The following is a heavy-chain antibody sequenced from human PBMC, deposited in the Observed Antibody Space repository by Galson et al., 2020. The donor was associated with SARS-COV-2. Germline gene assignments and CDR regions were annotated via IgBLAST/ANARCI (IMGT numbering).Heavy chain of an antibody. CDR3: ARGRRGILRHIVVVTNPGAFDI. Sequence: SETLSLTCTVSGGSIRSGSYYWSWIRPPAGKGLDWIGRIYTSGSTNSNPSLKSRVTISVDTSKNQFSLKLSSVTAADTAVYYCARGRRGILRHIVVVTNPGAFDIWGQGTMVTVSS. J-gene: IGHJ3*02. CDR2: IYTSGST. D-gene: IGHD2-21*02. CDR1: GGSIRSGSYY. V-gene: IGHV4-61*02.